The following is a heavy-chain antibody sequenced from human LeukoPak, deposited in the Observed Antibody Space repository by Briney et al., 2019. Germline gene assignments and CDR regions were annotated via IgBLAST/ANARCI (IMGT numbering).Heavy chain of an antibody. CDR2: IWSHGNTK. J-gene: IGHJ3*02. CDR3: ARDDDYDDHNTFDM. CDR1: GFTFSSYA. Sequence: GGSLRLSCAASGFTFSSYAMSWVRQAPGKGLEWVAVIWSHGNTKKYADSVTGRFTISRDNSKNTLYLEMNTLRAEDTAVYYCARDDDYDDHNTFDMWGHGTMVTVSS. D-gene: IGHD4-17*01. V-gene: IGHV3-33*08.